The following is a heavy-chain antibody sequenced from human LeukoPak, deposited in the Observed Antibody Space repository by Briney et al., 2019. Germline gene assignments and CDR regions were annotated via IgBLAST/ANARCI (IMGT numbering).Heavy chain of an antibody. CDR2: ISGSGGST. CDR3: ARGWGINSGYDGAFDY. V-gene: IGHV3-23*01. Sequence: GGSLRLSCAASGFTFSSYAMSWVRQAPGKGLEWVSAISGSGGSTYYADSVKGRFTISRDNSKNTLYLQMNSLRAEGTAVYYCARGWGINSGYDGAFDYWGQGTLVTVSS. D-gene: IGHD5-12*01. CDR1: GFTFSSYA. J-gene: IGHJ4*02.